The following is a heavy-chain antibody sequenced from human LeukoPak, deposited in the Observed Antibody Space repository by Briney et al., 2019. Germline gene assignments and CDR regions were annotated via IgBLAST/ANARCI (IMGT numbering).Heavy chain of an antibody. CDR2: ISGSGGST. J-gene: IGHJ4*02. D-gene: IGHD3-9*01. CDR1: GFTFSSYA. CDR3: AKDILTGYYKIVGFDY. Sequence: GGSLRLSCAASGFTFSSYAMSWVRQAPGKGLEWVSAISGSGGSTYYADSMKGRFTISRDNSKNTLYLQMNSLRAEDTAVYYCAKDILTGYYKIVGFDYWGQGTLVTVSS. V-gene: IGHV3-23*01.